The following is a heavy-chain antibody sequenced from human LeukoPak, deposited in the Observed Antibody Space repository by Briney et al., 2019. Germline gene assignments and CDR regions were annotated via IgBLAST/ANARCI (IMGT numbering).Heavy chain of an antibody. CDR2: ISYDGSNK. CDR3: ARAGVAYYYGSGNYFDY. CDR1: GFTFSSYS. D-gene: IGHD3-10*01. V-gene: IGHV3-30*03. J-gene: IGHJ4*02. Sequence: GGSLRLSCAASGFTFSSYSMNWVRQAPGKGLEWVAVISYDGSNKYYADSVKGRFTISRDNSKNTLYLQMNSLRAEDTAVYYCARAGVAYYYGSGNYFDYWGQGTLVTVSS.